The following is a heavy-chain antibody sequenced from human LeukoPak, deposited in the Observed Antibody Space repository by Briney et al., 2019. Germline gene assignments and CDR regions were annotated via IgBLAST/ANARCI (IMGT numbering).Heavy chain of an antibody. CDR3: ARGHYYDSSGHS. CDR1: GFTFSSYA. J-gene: IGHJ5*02. CDR2: ISGSGGGT. Sequence: GGSLRLSCAASGFTFSSYAMSWVRQAPGKGLEWVSTISGSGGGTHHADSVKGRFTISRDNSKNTLYLQMNSLRVEDTAVYFCARGHYYDSSGHSWGQGTLVTVSS. D-gene: IGHD3-22*01. V-gene: IGHV3-23*01.